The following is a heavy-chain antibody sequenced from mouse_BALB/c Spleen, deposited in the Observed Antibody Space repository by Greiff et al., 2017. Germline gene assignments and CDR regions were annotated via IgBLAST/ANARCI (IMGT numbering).Heavy chain of an antibody. V-gene: IGHV3-8*02. CDR2: ISYSGST. CDR1: GDSITSGY. D-gene: IGHD2-14*01. CDR3: ARYYRSIYYAIAY. J-gene: IGHJ4*01. Sequence: EVKLMESGPSLVKPSQTLSLTCSVTGDSITSGYWNWIRKFPGNKLEYMGYISYSGSTYYNPSLKSRISITRDTSKNQYYLQLNSVTTEDTATYYCARYYRSIYYAIAYWGQGTSVTVSA.